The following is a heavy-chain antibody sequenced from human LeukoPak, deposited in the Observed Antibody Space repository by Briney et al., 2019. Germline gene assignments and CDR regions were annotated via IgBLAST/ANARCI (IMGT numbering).Heavy chain of an antibody. CDR1: GFTFSSYG. Sequence: QPGGSLRLSCAASGFTFSSYGMHWVRQAPGKGLEWVAVISYDGSNKYYADSVKGRFTISRDNSKNTLYLQMNSLRAEDTAVYYCAKEVRSSWYGYYYYYMDVWGKGTTVTVSS. J-gene: IGHJ6*03. D-gene: IGHD6-13*01. V-gene: IGHV3-30*18. CDR3: AKEVRSSWYGYYYYYMDV. CDR2: ISYDGSNK.